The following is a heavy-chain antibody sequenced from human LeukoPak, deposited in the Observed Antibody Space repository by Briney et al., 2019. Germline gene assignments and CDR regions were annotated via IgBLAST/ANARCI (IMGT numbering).Heavy chain of an antibody. CDR2: INHSGST. Sequence: PSETLSLTCAVYGGSFSGYYWSWTRQPPGKGLGWIGEINHSGSTKYNPSLKSRVTLSVDTSKNQFSLKLSSVTAADTAVYYCARSRGYGDYLDAFDIWGQGAMVTVSS. J-gene: IGHJ3*02. CDR1: GGSFSGYY. CDR3: ARSRGYGDYLDAFDI. D-gene: IGHD4-17*01. V-gene: IGHV4-34*01.